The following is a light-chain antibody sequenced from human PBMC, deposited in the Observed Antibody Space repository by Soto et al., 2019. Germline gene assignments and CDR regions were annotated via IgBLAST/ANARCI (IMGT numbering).Light chain of an antibody. Sequence: QSVLTHPASVSGSPGQPITISCTGTISDVGGNKFVSWYQQYPGKAPKLMLCDVSNRPSGVSNRFSGSKSGNTASLTISGLQAEDEADYYCSSFAGSNYVFGTGPKVNVL. CDR1: ISDVGGNKF. CDR2: DVS. V-gene: IGLV2-14*03. J-gene: IGLJ1*01. CDR3: SSFAGSNYV.